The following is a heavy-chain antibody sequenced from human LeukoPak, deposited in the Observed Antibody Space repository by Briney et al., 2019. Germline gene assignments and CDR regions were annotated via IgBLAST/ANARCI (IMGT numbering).Heavy chain of an antibody. CDR3: ARVATMVRGVSPGY. V-gene: IGHV1-8*02. J-gene: IGHJ4*02. CDR2: MNPNSGNT. Sequence: GASVKVSCKASGYTFTSYGISWVRQAPGQGLEWMGWMNPNSGNTGYAQKFQGRVTMTRNTSISTAYMELSSLRSEDTAVYYCARVATMVRGVSPGYWGQGTLVTVSS. CDR1: GYTFTSYG. D-gene: IGHD3-10*01.